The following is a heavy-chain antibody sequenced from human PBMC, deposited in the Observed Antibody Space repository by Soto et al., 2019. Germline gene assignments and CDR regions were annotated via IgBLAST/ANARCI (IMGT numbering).Heavy chain of an antibody. V-gene: IGHV4-34*01. CDR3: ARGRDGITGTTNYYYYYGMDV. Sequence: KPSETLSLTCAVYCGSFSGYYWSWIRQPPGKGLEWIGEINHSGSTNYNPSLKSRVTISVDTSKNQFSLKLSSVTAADTAVYYCARGRDGITGTTNYYYYYGMDVWGQGTTVTVSS. CDR2: INHSGST. D-gene: IGHD1-7*01. J-gene: IGHJ6*02. CDR1: CGSFSGYY.